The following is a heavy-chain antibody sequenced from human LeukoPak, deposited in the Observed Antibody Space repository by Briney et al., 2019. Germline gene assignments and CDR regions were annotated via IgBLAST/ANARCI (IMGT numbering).Heavy chain of an antibody. V-gene: IGHV3-7*01. CDR1: GFTFSSYW. J-gene: IGHJ4*02. CDR2: IKQDGSEK. Sequence: GGSLRLSCAASGFTFSSYWMSWVRQAPGKGLEWVANIKQDGSEKYYVDSVKGRFTISRDNAKNSLYMQMNSLRAEDTAVYYCARDGTIFGVVIILYWGQGTLVTVSS. D-gene: IGHD3-3*01. CDR3: ARDGTIFGVVIILY.